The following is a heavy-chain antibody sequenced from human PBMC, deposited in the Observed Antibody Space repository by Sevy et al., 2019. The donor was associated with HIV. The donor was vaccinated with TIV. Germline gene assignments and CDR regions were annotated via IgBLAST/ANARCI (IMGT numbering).Heavy chain of an antibody. CDR3: VKDQTRRFSMDV. J-gene: IGHJ6*02. Sequence: GGSLRLSCAASGFTFSSYAMSWVRQAPGKGLEWVSAISGSGGSTYYADSVKGRFTISRDNSKNTLYLQMNSLRAEDTAVYYCVKDQTRRFSMDVWGQGTTVTVSS. V-gene: IGHV3-23*01. CDR1: GFTFSSYA. CDR2: ISGSGGST.